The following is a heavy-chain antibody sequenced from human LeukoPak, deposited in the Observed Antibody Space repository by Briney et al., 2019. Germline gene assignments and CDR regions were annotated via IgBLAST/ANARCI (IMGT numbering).Heavy chain of an antibody. CDR2: ISGSGGGT. D-gene: IGHD3-10*01. V-gene: IGHV3-23*01. CDR3: ATGDGSGSPSDY. Sequence: PGGSLRLSCAASGFTFNNYAMNWVRQAPGKGLEWVSGISGSGGGTYFADSVKGRFTISRDNSKNTLYLQMNSLRAEDTAIYYCATGDGSGSPSDYWGQGTLVTVSS. J-gene: IGHJ4*02. CDR1: GFTFNNYA.